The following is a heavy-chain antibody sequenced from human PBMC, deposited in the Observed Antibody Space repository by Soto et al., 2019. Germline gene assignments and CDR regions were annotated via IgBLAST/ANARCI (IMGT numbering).Heavy chain of an antibody. CDR3: ARPRGVTTWFDP. J-gene: IGHJ5*02. Sequence: VASVKVSCKASGGTFSSYAISGVRQAAGQGLDWMGGIIPIFGTANYAQKFQGRVTITADESTRTAYMELSSLRSEDTAVSYCARPRGVTTWFDPWGQGTLVTVSS. D-gene: IGHD3-10*01. CDR1: GGTFSSYA. CDR2: IIPIFGTA. V-gene: IGHV1-69*13.